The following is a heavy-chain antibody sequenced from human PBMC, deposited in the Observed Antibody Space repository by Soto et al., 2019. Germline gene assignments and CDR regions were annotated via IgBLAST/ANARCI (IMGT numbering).Heavy chain of an antibody. V-gene: IGHV3-33*01. CDR3: ARYQEQLETLGYYYYYGMDV. Sequence: QVQLVESGGSVVQPGRSLRLSCAASGFTFSSDGMHWVRQAPCKGLEWVALIRYDGSNKYYADSVKGRFTISRDNSKNTLYLQMNSLRAEDTAVYYCARYQEQLETLGYYYYYGMDVWGQGTTVTVSS. J-gene: IGHJ6*02. D-gene: IGHD6-13*01. CDR1: GFTFSSDG. CDR2: IRYDGSNK.